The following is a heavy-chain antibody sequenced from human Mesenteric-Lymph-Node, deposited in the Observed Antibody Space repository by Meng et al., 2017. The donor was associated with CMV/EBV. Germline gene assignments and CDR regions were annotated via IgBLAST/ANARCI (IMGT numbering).Heavy chain of an antibody. V-gene: IGHV1-3*01. CDR1: GYTFTSYA. J-gene: IGHJ4*02. Sequence: KASGYTFTSYAMHWVRQAPGQRLEWMGWINAGNGNTKYSQKFQARVTFITDTSANMVSMELSSLTLEDTAVYYCAREAYGGHSHFDFWGQGTLVTVSS. CDR3: AREAYGGHSHFDF. CDR2: INAGNGNT. D-gene: IGHD4-23*01.